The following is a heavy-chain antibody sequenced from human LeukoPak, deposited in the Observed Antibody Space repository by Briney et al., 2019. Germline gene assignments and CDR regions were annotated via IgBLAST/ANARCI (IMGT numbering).Heavy chain of an antibody. CDR2: ISAYNGNT. J-gene: IGHJ6*04. D-gene: IGHD3-3*01. CDR3: ATADITIFGVALPADV. Sequence: ASVKVSCKASGYIFTSYGISWLRQAPGQGLEWMGWISAYNGNTNYAQKLQGRVTMTTDTSTSTAYMELRSLRSDDTAVYYCATADITIFGVALPADVWSKGTTVTVSS. CDR1: GYIFTSYG. V-gene: IGHV1-18*01.